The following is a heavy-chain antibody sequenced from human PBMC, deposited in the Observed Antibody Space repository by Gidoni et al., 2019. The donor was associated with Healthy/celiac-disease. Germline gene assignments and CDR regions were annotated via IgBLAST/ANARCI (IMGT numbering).Heavy chain of an antibody. V-gene: IGHV1-2*04. CDR3: ARGYCTSTSCYDTFDY. Sequence: QVQLVQSGAEVKKPGASVKVSGKASGDTFTDYYMNWVRQAPGQGLEWMGWINLSSGGTKYAQTFQGWVTMTRDTSISTAYMELNRLTSDDTAVYYCARGYCTSTSCYDTFDYWGQGSLVTASS. CDR1: GDTFTDYY. J-gene: IGHJ4*02. CDR2: INLSSGGT. D-gene: IGHD2-2*01.